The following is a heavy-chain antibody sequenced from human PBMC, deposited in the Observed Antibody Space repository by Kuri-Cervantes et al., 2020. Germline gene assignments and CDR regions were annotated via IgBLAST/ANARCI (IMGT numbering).Heavy chain of an antibody. CDR1: GGSFSGYY. J-gene: IGHJ6*02. CDR3: AKAKQWLVLCMDV. CDR2: INHSGST. V-gene: IGHV4-34*01. D-gene: IGHD6-19*01. Sequence: SETLSLTCAVYGGSFSGYYWSWIRQPPGKGLEWIGEINHSGSTNYNPSLKSRVTISVDTSKNQFSLKLSSVTAADTAVYYCAKAKQWLVLCMDVWGQGTTVTVSS.